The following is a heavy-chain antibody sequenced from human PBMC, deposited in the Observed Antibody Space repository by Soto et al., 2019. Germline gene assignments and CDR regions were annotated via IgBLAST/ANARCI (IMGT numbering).Heavy chain of an antibody. V-gene: IGHV3-11*01. CDR2: ISSGASTR. CDR1: GFTFSDYY. D-gene: IGHD5-12*01. CDR3: ARRVGYKVATIGAFDY. J-gene: IGHJ4*02. Sequence: QVQLVESGGGLVKPGGSLRLSCAASGFTFSDYYMSWIRQAPGKGLEWVSYISSGASTRHYADSMKGRFTISRDNAKNSLYLQMNSLRVEDTAVYYCARRVGYKVATIGAFDYWGQGTLVTVSS.